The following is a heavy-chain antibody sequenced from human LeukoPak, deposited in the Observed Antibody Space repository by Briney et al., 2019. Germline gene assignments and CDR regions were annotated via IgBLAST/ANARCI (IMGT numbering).Heavy chain of an antibody. CDR3: AKCSRVDWLPIDY. CDR2: IYNDGNT. Sequence: GGSLRLSCAASGFTVSGNHMSWVRQAPGKGLEWVSVIYNDGNTNYADSVKGRFTISRDNSKNTLYLQMSSLRADDTAIYYCAKCSRVDWLPIDYWGRGTLVTVSS. CDR1: GFTVSGNH. D-gene: IGHD3-9*01. J-gene: IGHJ4*02. V-gene: IGHV3-53*01.